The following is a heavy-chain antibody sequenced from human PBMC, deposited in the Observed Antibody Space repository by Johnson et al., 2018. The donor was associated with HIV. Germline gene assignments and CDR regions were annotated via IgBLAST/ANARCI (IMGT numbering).Heavy chain of an antibody. J-gene: IGHJ3*02. D-gene: IGHD4-17*01. V-gene: IGHV3-33*05. CDR1: GFTFSSYG. Sequence: QVQLVESGGGLVQPGGSLRLSCAASGFTFSSYGMPWVRQAPGKGLEWVAVISYDGSNKFYADSVKGRFTISRDNSRNTLFLQMTSLRADETAVYYCARDSTPWGGDYVGYGFDIWGQGTMVIVSS. CDR3: ARDSTPWGGDYVGYGFDI. CDR2: ISYDGSNK.